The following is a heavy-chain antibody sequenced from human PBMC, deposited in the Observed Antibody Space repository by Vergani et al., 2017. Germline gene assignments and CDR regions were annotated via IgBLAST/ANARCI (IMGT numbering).Heavy chain of an antibody. Sequence: TASGFTFSSYEMNWVRQAPGKGLEWVGRIRSKANSYATAYAASVKGRFTISRDDSKNTAYLQMNSLKTEDTAVYYCTRQNDGAFDYWGQGTLVTVSS. CDR3: TRQNDGAFDY. D-gene: IGHD4/OR15-4a*01. CDR2: IRSKANSYAT. V-gene: IGHV3-73*01. CDR1: GFTFSSYE. J-gene: IGHJ4*02.